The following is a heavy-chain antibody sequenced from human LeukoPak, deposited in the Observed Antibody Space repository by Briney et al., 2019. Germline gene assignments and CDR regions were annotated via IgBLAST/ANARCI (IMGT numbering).Heavy chain of an antibody. V-gene: IGHV4-31*03. CDR3: ARGYCNGATCYRFDY. CDR2: IYYSGST. J-gene: IGHJ4*02. D-gene: IGHD2-15*01. Sequence: PSETLSLTCTVSGGSINSCDYYWSWIRQHPGKGLEWIGHIYYSGSTFYNPYLKSRLTISVDNSKNQFSLKLSSVTAADTAVYYCARGYCNGATCYRFDYWGQGTLVTVSS. CDR1: GGSINSCDYY.